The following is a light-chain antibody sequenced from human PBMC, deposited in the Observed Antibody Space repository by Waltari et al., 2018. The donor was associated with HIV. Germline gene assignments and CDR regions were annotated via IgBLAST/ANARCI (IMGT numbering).Light chain of an antibody. CDR2: AAS. J-gene: IGKJ2*01. Sequence: DIPMTQSPSSLSASVGARVTITCRASQTISNYLNRYQWKPGQAPKLLIYAASTLPSGVPSMFSGSGSWTDFTLTISSLQPEDFATYYCQQTYSNPLYTFCRGTKLENK. V-gene: IGKV1-39*01. CDR1: QTISNY. CDR3: QQTYSNPLYT.